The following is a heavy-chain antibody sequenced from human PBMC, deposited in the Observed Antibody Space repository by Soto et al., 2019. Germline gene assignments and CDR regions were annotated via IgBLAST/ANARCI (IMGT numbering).Heavy chain of an antibody. CDR1: GFTFSSDR. J-gene: IGHJ6*02. D-gene: IGHD5-18*01. V-gene: IGHV3-21*01. CDR3: ARDTAMVTGRYYYGMDV. CDR2: ISSSSSYI. Sequence: GGSLRLSCAASGFTFSSDRMNWGRQAPGKGLEWVSAISSSSSYIYYADSVKGRFTISRDNAKNSLYLQMNSLSAEDTAGYYCARDTAMVTGRYYYGMDVWGQGTTVTVSS.